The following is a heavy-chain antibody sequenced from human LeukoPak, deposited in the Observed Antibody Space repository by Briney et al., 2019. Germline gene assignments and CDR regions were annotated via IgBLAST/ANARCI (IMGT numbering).Heavy chain of an antibody. V-gene: IGHV4-39*01. D-gene: IGHD5-24*01. CDR2: IYYSGST. J-gene: IGHJ3*02. CDR3: ARYVEMATEDAFDI. CDR1: GGSISSSSYY. Sequence: PSETLSLTCTVSGGSISSSSYYWGWIRQPPGKGLEWIGSIYYSGSTYYNPSLKSRVTISVDTSKNQFSLKLSSVTAADTAVYYCARYVEMATEDAFDIWGQGTMVTVSS.